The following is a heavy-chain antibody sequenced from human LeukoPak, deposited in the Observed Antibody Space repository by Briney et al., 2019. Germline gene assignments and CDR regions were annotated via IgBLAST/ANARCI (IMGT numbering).Heavy chain of an antibody. CDR2: ISNRISTI. CDR3: ARDLDYYGSGNDY. J-gene: IGHJ4*02. V-gene: IGHV3-48*02. Sequence: GGSLRLSCAASGFTLSRYSMNWVGQGPGKGLVWVSYISNRISTIYYADSVKGRFTISRDNAKNSLYLQMNSLRDEDTAVYYCARDLDYYGSGNDYWGQGTLVTVSS. CDR1: GFTLSRYS. D-gene: IGHD3-10*01.